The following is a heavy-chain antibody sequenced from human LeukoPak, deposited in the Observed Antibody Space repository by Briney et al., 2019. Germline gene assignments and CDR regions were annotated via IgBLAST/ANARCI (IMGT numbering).Heavy chain of an antibody. D-gene: IGHD3-3*01. CDR3: ARGDFGNWFDP. J-gene: IGHJ5*02. CDR1: GFTFSSYS. V-gene: IGHV3-21*01. Sequence: PGGSLRLSCAASGFTFSSYSMNWVRQAPGKGLEWVSSISSSSSYIYYADSVKGRFTISRDKAKNSLYLQMNSLRAEDTAVYYCARGDFGNWFDPWGQGTLVTVSS. CDR2: ISSSSSYI.